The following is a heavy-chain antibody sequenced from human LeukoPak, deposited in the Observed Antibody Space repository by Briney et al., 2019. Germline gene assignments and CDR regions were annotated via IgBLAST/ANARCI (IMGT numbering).Heavy chain of an antibody. Sequence: GGSLRLSCAASGFTFSSYEMNWVRQAPGKGLEWVSYISSSGSTIYYADSVKGRFTISRDNAKNSLCLQMNSLRAEDTAVYYCARALYSSGWYTYYFDYWGQGTLVTVSS. V-gene: IGHV3-48*03. D-gene: IGHD6-19*01. J-gene: IGHJ4*02. CDR3: ARALYSSGWYTYYFDY. CDR2: ISSSGSTI. CDR1: GFTFSSYE.